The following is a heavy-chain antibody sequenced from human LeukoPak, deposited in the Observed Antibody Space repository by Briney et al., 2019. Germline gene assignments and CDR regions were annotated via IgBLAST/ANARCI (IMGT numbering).Heavy chain of an antibody. V-gene: IGHV4-39*01. Sequence: SETLSLTCTVSGGSISSSSYYWGWIRQPPGKGLEWIGSIYYSGSTYYNPSLKSRVTISVDTSKNQFSLKLSSVTAADTAVYYCESRFLLVDYDYVWGSYRDPYYFDYWGQGTLVTVSS. J-gene: IGHJ4*02. D-gene: IGHD3-16*02. CDR1: GGSISSSSYY. CDR3: ESRFLLVDYDYVWGSYRDPYYFDY. CDR2: IYYSGST.